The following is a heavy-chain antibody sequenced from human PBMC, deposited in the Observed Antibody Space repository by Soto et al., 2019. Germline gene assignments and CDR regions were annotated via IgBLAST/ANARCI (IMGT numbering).Heavy chain of an antibody. CDR3: ARDGSHLSLAALHYYYGMDV. V-gene: IGHV1-46*01. Sequence: GASVKVSCKASGYTFTSYYMHWVRQAPGQGLEWMGIINPSGGSTSYAQKFQGRVTMTRDTSTSTVYMELSSLRSEDTAVYYCARDGSHLSLAALHYYYGMDVWGQGTTVTVSS. CDR2: INPSGGST. D-gene: IGHD6-6*01. CDR1: GYTFTSYY. J-gene: IGHJ6*02.